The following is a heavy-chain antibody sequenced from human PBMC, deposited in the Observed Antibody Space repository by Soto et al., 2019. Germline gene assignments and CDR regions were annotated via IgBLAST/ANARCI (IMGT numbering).Heavy chain of an antibody. CDR3: ARGYASPLPDYFDY. J-gene: IGHJ4*02. D-gene: IGHD5-12*01. CDR1: VGTFSSYT. CDR2: IIPILGIA. Sequence: QVQLVQSGAEVKKPGSSVKVSCKASVGTFSSYTISWVRQAPGQGLEWMGRIIPILGIANYAQKFQGRVTITADKSTSTAYMELSSLRSEDTAVYYCARGYASPLPDYFDYWGQGTLVTVSS. V-gene: IGHV1-69*02.